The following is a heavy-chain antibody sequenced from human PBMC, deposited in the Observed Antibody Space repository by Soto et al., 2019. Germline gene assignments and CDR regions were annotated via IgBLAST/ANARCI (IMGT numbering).Heavy chain of an antibody. CDR3: ARDREYGDRVFDF. CDR1: GGTFSSYT. CDR2: IIPILGIA. Sequence: QVQLVQSGAEVKKPGSSVKVSCKASGGTFSSYTISWVRQAPGQGLEWMGRIIPILGIANYARKFQGRVRITGDKSMSTGYMELRSLRCDYTVVYYCARDREYGDRVFDFWGQGTMVTVSS. D-gene: IGHD4-17*01. V-gene: IGHV1-69*08. J-gene: IGHJ3*01.